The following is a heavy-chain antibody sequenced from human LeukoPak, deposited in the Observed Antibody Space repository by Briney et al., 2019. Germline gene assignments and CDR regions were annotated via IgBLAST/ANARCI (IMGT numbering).Heavy chain of an antibody. CDR1: GFTFSSYE. J-gene: IGHJ4*02. CDR2: ISGGSSYT. D-gene: IGHD3-22*01. CDR3: ASRGDTSGYYYFDY. V-gene: IGHV3-11*03. Sequence: GGSLRLSCAASGFTFSSYEMNWIRQAPGKGLEWVSYISGGSSYTNYADSVKGRFTISRDNAKNSLYLQMNSLRAEDTAVYYCASRGDTSGYYYFDYWGQGTLVTVSS.